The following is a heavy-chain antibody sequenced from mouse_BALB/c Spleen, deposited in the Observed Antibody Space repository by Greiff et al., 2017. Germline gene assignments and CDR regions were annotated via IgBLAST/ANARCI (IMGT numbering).Heavy chain of an antibody. Sequence: EVQLQQSGPGLVKPSQSLSLTCTVTGYSITSDYAWNWIRQFPGNKLEWMGYISYGGSTSYNPSLKSRISITRDTSKNQFFLQLNSVTTEDTATYYCAREVRAWFAYWGQGTLVTVSA. D-gene: IGHD2-14*01. V-gene: IGHV3-2*02. CDR1: GYSITSDYA. CDR3: AREVRAWFAY. J-gene: IGHJ3*01. CDR2: ISYGGST.